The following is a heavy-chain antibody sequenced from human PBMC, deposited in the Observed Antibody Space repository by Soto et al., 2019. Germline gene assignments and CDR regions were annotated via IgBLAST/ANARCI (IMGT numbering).Heavy chain of an antibody. CDR2: ISYDGSNK. CDR1: GFTFSSYA. Sequence: AGGSLRLSCAASGFTFSSYAMHWVRQAPGKGLEWVAVISYDGSNKYYADSVKGRFTISRDNSKNTLYLQMNSLRAEDTAVYYCARDEYQLPIYYYYGMDVWGQGTTVTVS. D-gene: IGHD2-2*01. J-gene: IGHJ6*02. CDR3: ARDEYQLPIYYYYGMDV. V-gene: IGHV3-30-3*01.